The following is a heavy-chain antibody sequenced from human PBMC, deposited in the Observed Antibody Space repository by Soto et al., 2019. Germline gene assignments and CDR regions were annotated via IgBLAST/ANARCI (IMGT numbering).Heavy chain of an antibody. Sequence: ASVKVSCKASGYTFTTYAMHWVRQAPGQRLEWMGWINAGNGDTKYSQRFQGRVTITRDTSASTAYMELSSLRSEDTAVYYCARDRGTANWGPGQFPMDVWGQGTTVTVSS. D-gene: IGHD7-27*01. V-gene: IGHV1-3*01. J-gene: IGHJ6*02. CDR3: ARDRGTANWGPGQFPMDV. CDR1: GYTFTTYA. CDR2: INAGNGDT.